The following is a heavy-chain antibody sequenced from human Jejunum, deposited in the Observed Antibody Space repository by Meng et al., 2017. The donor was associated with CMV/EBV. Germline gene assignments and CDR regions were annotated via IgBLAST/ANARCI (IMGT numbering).Heavy chain of an antibody. CDR2: VYHAGTA. CDR3: ARDTFARRNGMDV. CDR1: GASITDSY. Sequence: VSGASITDSYWAWIRQTPGKGLEWIGYVYHAGTAHYNPSLKSRVAISADTSKNQFSLRLNSVTAADTALYYCARDTFARRNGMDVWGQGITVTVSS. V-gene: IGHV4-59*01. J-gene: IGHJ6*02.